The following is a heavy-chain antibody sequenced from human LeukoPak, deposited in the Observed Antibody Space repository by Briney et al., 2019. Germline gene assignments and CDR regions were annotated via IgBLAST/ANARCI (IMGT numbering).Heavy chain of an antibody. CDR1: GFTFSSYA. J-gene: IGHJ6*04. CDR3: AELGITMIGGV. D-gene: IGHD3-10*02. V-gene: IGHV3-23*01. CDR2: ISGSGGST. Sequence: GGSLRLSCAAPGFTFSSYAMSWVRQAPGKGLEWVSAISGSGGSTYYADSVKGRFTISRDNAKNSLYLQMNSLRAEDTAVYYCAELGITMIGGVWGKGTTVTISS.